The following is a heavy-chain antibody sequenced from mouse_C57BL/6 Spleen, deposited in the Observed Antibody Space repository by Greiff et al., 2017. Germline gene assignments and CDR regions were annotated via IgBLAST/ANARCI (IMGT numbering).Heavy chain of an antibody. CDR3: ARQEDDYEGAWFAY. J-gene: IGHJ3*01. D-gene: IGHD2-4*01. Sequence: EVKLVESGGGLVQPGGSLKLSCAASGFTFSDYYMYWVRQTPEKRLEWVAYISNGGGSTYYPDTVKGRFTISRDNAKNTLYLQMSRLKAEETAMYYCARQEDDYEGAWFAYWGQGTLVTVSA. CDR2: ISNGGGST. CDR1: GFTFSDYY. V-gene: IGHV5-12*01.